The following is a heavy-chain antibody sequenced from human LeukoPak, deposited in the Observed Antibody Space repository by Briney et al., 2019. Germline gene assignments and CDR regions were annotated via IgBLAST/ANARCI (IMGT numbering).Heavy chain of an antibody. Sequence: PSETLSLTCTVSGGSISSYYWSWIRQPPGKGLEWIGYIYYSGSANYNPSLKSRVTISVDTSKNQFSLKLSSVTAAGTAVYYCARVEMATIHFDYWGQGTLVTVSP. V-gene: IGHV4-59*01. CDR3: ARVEMATIHFDY. CDR2: IYYSGSA. D-gene: IGHD5-24*01. CDR1: GGSISSYY. J-gene: IGHJ4*02.